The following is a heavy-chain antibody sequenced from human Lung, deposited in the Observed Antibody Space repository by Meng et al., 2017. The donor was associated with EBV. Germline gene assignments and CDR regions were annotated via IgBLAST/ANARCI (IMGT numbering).Heavy chain of an antibody. CDR3: GTLKYTSGFYGPAY. V-gene: IGHV7-4-1*02. D-gene: IGHD6-19*01. CDR2: ISTNTGNP. CDR1: GYTFTRYP. J-gene: IGHJ4*02. Sequence: VQLGRFWLELKKPGAFGKVSCKASGYTFTRYPMNWVRQAPGQGLEWMGWISTNTGNPTYAQGFTGRFVFSVDTSVSTAYLQISSLKAEDTAVYYCGTLKYTSGFYGPAYWGQGALVTVSS.